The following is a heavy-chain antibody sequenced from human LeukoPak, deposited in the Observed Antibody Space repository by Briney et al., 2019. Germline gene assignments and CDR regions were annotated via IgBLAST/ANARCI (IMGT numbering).Heavy chain of an antibody. CDR1: GYTFTSYY. CDR3: ARENSGSYYSTQNWFDP. V-gene: IGHV1-46*01. J-gene: IGHJ5*02. D-gene: IGHD3-10*01. Sequence: ASVKVSCKASGYTFTSYYMHWVRQAPGQGLEWMGIINPSGGSTSYAQKFQGRVTMTRDMSTSTVYMELSSLRSGDTAVYYCARENSGSYYSTQNWFDPWGQGTLVTVSS. CDR2: INPSGGST.